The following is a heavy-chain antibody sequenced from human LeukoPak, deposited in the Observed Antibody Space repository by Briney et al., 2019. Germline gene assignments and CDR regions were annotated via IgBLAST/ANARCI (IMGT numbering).Heavy chain of an antibody. D-gene: IGHD6-13*01. Sequence: PGGSLRLSCSASGFTFSSYAMHWVRQAPGKGLEYVSAISSSGSGTYYADSVKGRFTISRDNSKNTLYLQMSSLRAEDTAVYYCVKYSNSCYDPWGQGTLVTVSS. CDR1: GFTFSSYA. J-gene: IGHJ5*02. CDR3: VKYSNSCYDP. CDR2: ISSSGSGT. V-gene: IGHV3-64D*06.